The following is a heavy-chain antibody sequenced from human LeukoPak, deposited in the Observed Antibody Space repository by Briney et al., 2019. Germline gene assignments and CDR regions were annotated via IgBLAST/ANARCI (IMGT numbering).Heavy chain of an antibody. V-gene: IGHV3-23*01. CDR1: GFTFRSYA. J-gene: IGHJ4*02. CDR3: AKGRTSDY. Sequence: GGSLRLSCAASGFTFRSYAMSWVRQAPGKGLEWVSTIAGSGGSTYYADSVKGRFTVSRDDSRKTLYLQMNSLRAEDTAVYYCAKGRTSDYWGQGTLVTVSS. CDR2: IAGSGGST.